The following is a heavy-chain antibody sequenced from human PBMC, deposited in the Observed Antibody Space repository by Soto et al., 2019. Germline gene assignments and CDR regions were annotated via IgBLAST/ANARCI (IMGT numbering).Heavy chain of an antibody. CDR2: IKRKSDHGTT. D-gene: IGHD2-15*01. CDR3: ATEGEMSGASDWADYFDH. J-gene: IGHJ4*01. CDR1: GFDFSHVW. V-gene: IGHV3-15*01. Sequence: ESGGGLVAPGGSLRLSCAASGFDFSHVWMTWVRQAPGKGLEWVGRIKRKSDHGTTDYAAAVKGRFTISRDDSKNTLYLQMDSLKSEDTAVYYCATEGEMSGASDWADYFDHWGRGTLVTVSS.